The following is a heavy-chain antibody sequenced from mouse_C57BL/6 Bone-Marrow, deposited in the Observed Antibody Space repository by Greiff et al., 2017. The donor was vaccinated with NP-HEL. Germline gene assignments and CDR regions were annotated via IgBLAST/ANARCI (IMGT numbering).Heavy chain of an antibody. D-gene: IGHD1-1*01. CDR3: ARDYCGSSNWYFDV. J-gene: IGHJ1*03. Sequence: QVQLQQPGAELVMPGASVKLSCKASGYTFISYWMHWVKQRPGQGLVWIGEIDPSDSYTNYNQKFKGKSTLTVDKSSSTAYMQHSSMTTEDSAVYYCARDYCGSSNWYFDVWGTGTTVTVSS. CDR2: IDPSDSYT. V-gene: IGHV1-69*01. CDR1: GYTFISYW.